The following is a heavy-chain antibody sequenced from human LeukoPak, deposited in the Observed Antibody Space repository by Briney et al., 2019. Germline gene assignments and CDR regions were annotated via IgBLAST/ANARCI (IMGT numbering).Heavy chain of an antibody. J-gene: IGHJ3*01. CDR1: GFTFSTYW. D-gene: IGHD6-13*01. V-gene: IGHV3-7*04. Sequence: PGGSLRLSCAASGFTFSTYWMSWVRQAPGKGLEWLANIKEDGTGKNHVDSVKGRFTISRDNAKNSLYLQMNGLRGEDTAVYYCAREIPQQLVAMDVWGQGTMVTVSS. CDR3: AREIPQQLVAMDV. CDR2: IKEDGTGK.